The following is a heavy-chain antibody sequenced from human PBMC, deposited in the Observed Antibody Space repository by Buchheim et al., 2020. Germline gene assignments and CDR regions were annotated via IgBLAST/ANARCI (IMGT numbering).Heavy chain of an antibody. Sequence: QVQLQESGPGLVKPSQTLSLTCIVSGGSISTGDYYWSWIRQPPGKGLEWIGYIYNTGNTYSTPSLKSRITISVHTSKNQFSLKLNSATAADTAVYYCARAPPTASPQFDYWGQGTL. CDR1: GGSISTGDYY. CDR2: IYNTGNT. V-gene: IGHV4-30-4*01. D-gene: IGHD4-17*01. CDR3: ARAPPTASPQFDY. J-gene: IGHJ4*02.